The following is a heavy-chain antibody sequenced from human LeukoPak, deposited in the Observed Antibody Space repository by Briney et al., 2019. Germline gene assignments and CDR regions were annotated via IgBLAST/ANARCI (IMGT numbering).Heavy chain of an antibody. D-gene: IGHD6-19*01. V-gene: IGHV3-7*03. CDR3: ATGAGCGY. CDR1: GFTFISYW. Sequence: PGGSLILSCAASGFTFISYWMTWVRQAPGKGLEWVANIKQDGSERNYVDSVKGRFTISRDNAKNSLYLQMNTLRDEETPVYYCATGAGCGYWGQGTLVTVSS. J-gene: IGHJ4*02. CDR2: IKQDGSER.